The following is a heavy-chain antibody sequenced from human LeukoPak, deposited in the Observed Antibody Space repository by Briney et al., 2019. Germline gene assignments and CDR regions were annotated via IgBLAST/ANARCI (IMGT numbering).Heavy chain of an antibody. Sequence: GGSLRLSCAASGFTFTKFWMHWVRQAPGRGLVWVSRVKGDGISTLYADSVKGRFTISRDNAKNTLYLQMNSPRADDTALYYCATGPYAAFEMWGQGTMVTVSS. CDR3: ATGPYAAFEM. V-gene: IGHV3-74*01. CDR1: GFTFTKFW. D-gene: IGHD2-2*01. CDR2: VKGDGIST. J-gene: IGHJ3*02.